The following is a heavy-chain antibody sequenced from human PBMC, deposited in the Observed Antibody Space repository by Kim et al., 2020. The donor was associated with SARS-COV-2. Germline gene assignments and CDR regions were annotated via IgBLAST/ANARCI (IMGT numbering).Heavy chain of an antibody. Sequence: SGPTLVNPTQTLALTCTFSGFSLSTSGVGVGWIRQPPGKALEWLALIYWDDDKRYSPSLKSRLTITKDTSKNQVVLIMTNMDPVDTATYYCAHMNVLRFLGGTYYYMDVWGKGTTVTVSS. CDR2: IYWDDDK. CDR3: AHMNVLRFLGGTYYYMDV. D-gene: IGHD3-3*01. CDR1: GFSLSTSGVG. J-gene: IGHJ6*03. V-gene: IGHV2-5*02.